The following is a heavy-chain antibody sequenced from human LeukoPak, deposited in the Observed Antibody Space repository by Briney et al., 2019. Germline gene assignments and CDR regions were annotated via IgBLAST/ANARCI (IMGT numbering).Heavy chain of an antibody. J-gene: IGHJ4*02. CDR3: ARLSWAMTTVTTGFDY. Sequence: GGSLRLSCAASGFTFSSYEMSWVRKAPGKGLEWVSYISSGSSTIYYADSVKGRFTISRDNAKNSLYLQMNSLRAEDTAVYYCARLSWAMTTVTTGFDYWGQGTLVTVSS. V-gene: IGHV3-48*03. CDR1: GFTFSSYE. D-gene: IGHD4-17*01. CDR2: ISSGSSTI.